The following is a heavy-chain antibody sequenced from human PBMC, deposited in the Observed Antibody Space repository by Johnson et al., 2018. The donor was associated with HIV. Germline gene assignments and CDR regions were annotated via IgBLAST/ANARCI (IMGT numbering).Heavy chain of an antibody. V-gene: IGHV3-53*01. J-gene: IGHJ3*02. Sequence: VQLVESGGGLIQPGGSLRLSCAASGFTVSSNYMSWVRQAPGKGLEWVSVIYSGGSTYYADPVKGRFTISRDNSKNTLYPKMNSLGAEDTAVYYCARAWVNYYDSPDAFDIWGQGTMVTVSS. CDR2: IYSGGST. CDR1: GFTVSSNY. D-gene: IGHD3-22*01. CDR3: ARAWVNYYDSPDAFDI.